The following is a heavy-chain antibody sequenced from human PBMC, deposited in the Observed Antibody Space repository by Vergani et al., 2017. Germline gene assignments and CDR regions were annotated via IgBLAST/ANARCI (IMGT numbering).Heavy chain of an antibody. V-gene: IGHV2-5*02. Sequence: QITLEESGPTLVKPTQTLTLTCTFSGFSLSTSGVGVGWIRQPPGKALEWLALIYWDDDKRYSPSLKSRLTITKDTSKNQVVLTMTNMDPVDTATYYCAHRRPRNYDFWSGDAFDIWGQGTMVTVSS. CDR1: GFSLSTSGVG. D-gene: IGHD3-3*01. CDR3: AHRRPRNYDFWSGDAFDI. CDR2: IYWDDDK. J-gene: IGHJ3*02.